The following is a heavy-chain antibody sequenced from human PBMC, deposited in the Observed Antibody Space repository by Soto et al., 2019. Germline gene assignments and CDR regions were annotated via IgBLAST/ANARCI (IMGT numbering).Heavy chain of an antibody. J-gene: IGHJ4*02. D-gene: IGHD2-15*01. CDR3: ARERRGYCSGGSCYRYDFDY. V-gene: IGHV4-61*01. CDR1: GGSVSSGSYY. CDR2: IYYSGST. Sequence: QVQLQESGPGLVKPSETLSLTCTVSGGSVSSGSYYWSWIRQPPGKGLEWIGYIYYSGSTNYNPSLKSRVTISVDTSKNQVSLKLSSVTAADTAVYYCARERRGYCSGGSCYRYDFDYWGQGTLVTVSS.